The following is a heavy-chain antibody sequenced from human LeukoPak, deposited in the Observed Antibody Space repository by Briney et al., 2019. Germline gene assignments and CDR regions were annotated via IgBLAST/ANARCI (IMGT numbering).Heavy chain of an antibody. Sequence: PSETLSLTCTVSGGSISSSSYYWGWIRQPPGKGLEWIGSIYYSGSTYYNPSLKSRVTISVDTSKNQFSLKLSSVTAADTAVYYCARHEAYGDYPDYWGQGTLVTVSS. D-gene: IGHD4-17*01. V-gene: IGHV4-39*01. CDR1: GGSISSSSYY. J-gene: IGHJ4*02. CDR2: IYYSGST. CDR3: ARHEAYGDYPDY.